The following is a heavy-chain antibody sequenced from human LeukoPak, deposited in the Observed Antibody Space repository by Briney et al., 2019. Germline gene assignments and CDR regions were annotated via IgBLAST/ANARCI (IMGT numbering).Heavy chain of an antibody. CDR1: GGSISSYY. CDR2: IYYSGST. D-gene: IGHD5-18*01. V-gene: IGHV4-59*08. CDR3: ARWGYSYGQYYFDY. Sequence: PSETLSLTCTVSGGSISSYYWSWIRQPPGKGLEWIGYIYYSGSTNYNPSLKSRVTISVDTSKNQFSLKLSSVTAADTAVYYCARWGYSYGQYYFDYWGQGTLVTVSS. J-gene: IGHJ4*02.